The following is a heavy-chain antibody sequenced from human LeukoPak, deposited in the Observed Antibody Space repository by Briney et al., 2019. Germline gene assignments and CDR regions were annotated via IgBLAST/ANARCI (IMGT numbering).Heavy chain of an antibody. CDR1: GGSISSYY. CDR2: IYYSGST. D-gene: IGHD3-10*01. Sequence: SETLSLTCTVSGGSISSYYWSWIRQPPGKGLEWIGYIYYSGSTNYNPSLKSRVTISVDTSKNQFSLKLSSVTAADTAVYYCARGGVGRYSNQDARAGWVFDYWGQGTLVTVSS. V-gene: IGHV4-59*01. CDR3: ARGGVGRYSNQDARAGWVFDY. J-gene: IGHJ4*02.